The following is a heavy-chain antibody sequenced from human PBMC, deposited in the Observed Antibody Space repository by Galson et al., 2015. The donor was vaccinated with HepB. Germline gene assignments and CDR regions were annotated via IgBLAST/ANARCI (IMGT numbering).Heavy chain of an antibody. D-gene: IGHD3-22*01. J-gene: IGHJ3*02. Sequence: SVKVSCKASGGTFSSYTISWVRQAPGQGLEWMGRIIPILGIANYAQKFQGRVTITADKSTSTAYMELSSLRSEDAAVYYCARDDYYDSSGYYYPDAFDIWGQGTMVTVSS. CDR2: IIPILGIA. CDR3: ARDDYYDSSGYYYPDAFDI. V-gene: IGHV1-69*04. CDR1: GGTFSSYT.